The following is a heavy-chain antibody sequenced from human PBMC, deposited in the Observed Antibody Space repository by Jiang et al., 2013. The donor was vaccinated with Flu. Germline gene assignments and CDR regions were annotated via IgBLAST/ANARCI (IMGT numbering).Heavy chain of an antibody. CDR3: ATRSPLAAAGSARGASDI. D-gene: IGHD6-13*01. CDR2: ISAGSATT. CDR1: GFTFSTYA. V-gene: IGHV3-23*01. J-gene: IGHJ3*02. Sequence: GGGLVQPGGSLRLSCTASGFTFSTYAMSWVRQAPGKELEWVSAISAGSATTYYADSVRGRFTIFRDNSKNTLYLQMDSLRAEDTAVYYCATRSPLAAAGSARGASDIWGQGTMVTVSS.